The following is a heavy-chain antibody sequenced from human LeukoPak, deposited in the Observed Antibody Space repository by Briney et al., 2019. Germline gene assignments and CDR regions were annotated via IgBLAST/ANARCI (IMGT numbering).Heavy chain of an antibody. D-gene: IGHD1-26*01. CDR3: ASRVIGSQSFDWFDP. V-gene: IGHV1-18*01. CDR1: GYTFTSYG. J-gene: IGHJ5*02. CDR2: ISAYNSNT. Sequence: ASVKVSCKASGYTFTSYGISWVRQAPGQGLEWMGWISAYNSNTNYAQKLQGRVTMTTDTSTSTAYMELSSLRSEDTAVYYCASRVIGSQSFDWFDPWGQGTLVTVSS.